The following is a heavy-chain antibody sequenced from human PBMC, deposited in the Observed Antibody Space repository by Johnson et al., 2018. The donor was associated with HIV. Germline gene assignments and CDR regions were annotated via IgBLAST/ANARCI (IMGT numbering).Heavy chain of an antibody. V-gene: IGHV3-30*03. J-gene: IGHJ3*02. CDR1: GFTFSSYG. Sequence: QMQLVESGGGVVQPGRSLRLSCAASGFTFSSYGMHWVRQAPGKGLEWVAVISYDGSNKYYADSVKGRFTISRDNSKNTLYLQMNSLRAEDTAVYYCARAGGYGGYEGVGHTNDAFDIWGQGTMVTVSA. CDR2: ISYDGSNK. CDR3: ARAGGYGGYEGVGHTNDAFDI. D-gene: IGHD5-12*01.